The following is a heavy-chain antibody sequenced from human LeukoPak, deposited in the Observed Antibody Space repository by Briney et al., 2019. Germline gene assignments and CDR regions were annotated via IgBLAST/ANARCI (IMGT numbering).Heavy chain of an antibody. D-gene: IGHD6-6*01. Sequence: SGGSLRLSCAASGFTVSSNYMSWVRQAPGKGLEWVLVIYSGGSTYYADSVKGRFTISRDNSKNTLYLQMNSLRAEDAAVYYCARRIAARNSPFDYWGQGTLVTVSS. CDR2: IYSGGST. CDR3: ARRIAARNSPFDY. CDR1: GFTVSSNY. V-gene: IGHV3-53*01. J-gene: IGHJ4*02.